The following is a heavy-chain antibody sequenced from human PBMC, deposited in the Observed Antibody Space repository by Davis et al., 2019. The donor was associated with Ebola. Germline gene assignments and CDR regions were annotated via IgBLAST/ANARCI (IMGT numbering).Heavy chain of an antibody. CDR3: ARDTGWSPERGYFYDGMDV. J-gene: IGHJ6*02. V-gene: IGHV4-59*01. Sequence: SETLSLTCSVSGGSINSYYWNWIRQPPGKGLEWIGYIYYSGSTNYNPSLKSRVTVALDTSKNQFSLKLSSVTAADTAVYYCARDTGWSPERGYFYDGMDVWGHGITVIVSS. D-gene: IGHD3-10*01. CDR2: IYYSGST. CDR1: GGSINSYY.